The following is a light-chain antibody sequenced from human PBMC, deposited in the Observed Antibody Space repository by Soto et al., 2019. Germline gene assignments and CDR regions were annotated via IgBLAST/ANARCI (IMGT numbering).Light chain of an antibody. J-gene: IGKJ1*01. CDR1: QSISSY. CDR2: AAS. CDR3: QQYNSYSRT. Sequence: DIQMTQSPSSLSASVGDRVTITCRASQSISSYLNWYQQKPGKAPKLLIYAASSLQSGVPSSFSGSGSGTDFTLTISSLQPEDFATYYCQQYNSYSRTFGPGTKVQ. V-gene: IGKV1-39*01.